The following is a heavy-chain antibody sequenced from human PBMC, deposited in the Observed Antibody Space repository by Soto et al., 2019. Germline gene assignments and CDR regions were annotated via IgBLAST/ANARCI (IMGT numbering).Heavy chain of an antibody. V-gene: IGHV4-59*01. CDR1: GGSISGSY. D-gene: IGHD6-19*01. CDR2: VYYTGST. Sequence: SETLSLTCSVSGGSISGSYWSWIRQSPGKGLEWLGYVYYTGSTNYSPSLRSRVSISVDTSKNEFSLRLSSVTAADTAVYFCARSVAVPGAHIDYWGQGKQVTVSS. J-gene: IGHJ4*02. CDR3: ARSVAVPGAHIDY.